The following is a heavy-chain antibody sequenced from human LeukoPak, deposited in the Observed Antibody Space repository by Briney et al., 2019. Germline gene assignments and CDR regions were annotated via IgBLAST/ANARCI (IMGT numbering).Heavy chain of an antibody. CDR2: ISAYNGNT. Sequence: ASVKVSCKASGYTFTSYGISWVRQAPGQGLEWMGWISAYNGNTNYAQKLQGRVTMTTDTSTSTAYMELRSLRSDDTAVYYCARVGPEAYFYDSSGYPDWFDPWGQGTLVTVSS. CDR1: GYTFTSYG. V-gene: IGHV1-18*01. D-gene: IGHD3-22*01. CDR3: ARVGPEAYFYDSSGYPDWFDP. J-gene: IGHJ5*02.